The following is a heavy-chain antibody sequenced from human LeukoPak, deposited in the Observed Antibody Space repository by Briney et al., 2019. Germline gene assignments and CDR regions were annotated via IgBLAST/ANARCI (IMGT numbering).Heavy chain of an antibody. CDR3: ARTREYSSSWYFPPFDP. D-gene: IGHD6-13*01. CDR1: GYSFNSQG. CDR2: INPHSGGT. Sequence: ASVKVSCKASGYSFNSQGMNWVRQAPGQGLEWMGLINPHSGGTNYAQKFQGRFTMTRDPSISTAYMELNSLTSNDTAVYYCARTREYSSSWYFPPFDPWGQGTLVTVSS. V-gene: IGHV1-2*06. J-gene: IGHJ5*02.